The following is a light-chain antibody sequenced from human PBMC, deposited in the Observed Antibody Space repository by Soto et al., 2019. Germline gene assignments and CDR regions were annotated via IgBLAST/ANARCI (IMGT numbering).Light chain of an antibody. CDR2: TSN. CDR1: RSNIGVNT. CDR3: AAWDDSLNAVV. V-gene: IGLV1-44*01. Sequence: QAVVTQPPSASGTPGQTVTISCSGGRSNIGVNTLNWYQHLPGTAPKLLISTSNRRPSGVRDRFSGSKSGTSASLAISGLQSDDEADYYCAAWDDSLNAVVFGGGTKLTVL. J-gene: IGLJ2*01.